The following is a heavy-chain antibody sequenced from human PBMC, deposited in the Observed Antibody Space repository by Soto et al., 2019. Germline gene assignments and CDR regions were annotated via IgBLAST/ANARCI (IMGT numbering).Heavy chain of an antibody. CDR3: ARGGGSDSFDY. CDR2: INHLETT. D-gene: IGHD1-26*01. CDR1: GASITFGGYS. Sequence: SETLSLTCTASGASITFGGYSWSWIRQTPGKGLEWIGYINHLETTFYNPSFESRLTLSIDRAKNQFSLKLHSMSAADRAVYFCARGGGSDSFDYWGQGILVTVSS. J-gene: IGHJ4*02. V-gene: IGHV4-30-2*01.